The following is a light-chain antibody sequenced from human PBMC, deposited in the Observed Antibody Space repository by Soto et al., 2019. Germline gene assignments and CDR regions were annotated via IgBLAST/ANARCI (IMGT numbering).Light chain of an antibody. Sequence: QSVLTHPPSASATPGQRVTISCSGSSSNFASNSVYWYQQVPGTAPKLLIYKSNQRPSGVPDRFSGSKSGTSASLAISGLRSEDEADYYCVAWDDNLSCVLFGGGTKVTVL. J-gene: IGLJ2*01. CDR3: VAWDDNLSCVL. CDR2: KSN. V-gene: IGLV1-47*01. CDR1: SSNFASNS.